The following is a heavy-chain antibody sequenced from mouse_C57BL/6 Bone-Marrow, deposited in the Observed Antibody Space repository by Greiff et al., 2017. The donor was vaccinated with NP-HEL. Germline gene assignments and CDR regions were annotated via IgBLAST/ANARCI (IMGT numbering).Heavy chain of an antibody. CDR2: ISSGSSTI. D-gene: IGHD1-1*01. Sequence: EVHLVESGGGLVQPGGSMKLSCAASGFTFSDAWMDWVRQSPEKGLEWVAYISSGSSTIYYADTVKGRFTISRDNAKNTLFLQMTSLRSEDTAMYYCARPSYYYGSRGFAYWGQGTLVTVSA. J-gene: IGHJ3*01. V-gene: IGHV5-17*01. CDR3: ARPSYYYGSRGFAY. CDR1: GFTFSDAW.